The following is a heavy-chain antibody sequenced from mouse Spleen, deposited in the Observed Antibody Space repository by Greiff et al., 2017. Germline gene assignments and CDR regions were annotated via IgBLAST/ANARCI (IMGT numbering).Heavy chain of an antibody. V-gene: IGHV3-6*01. J-gene: IGHJ2*01. CDR2: ISYDGSN. Sequence: DVQLQESGPGLVKPSQSLSLTCSVTGYSITSGYYWKWIRQSPGNKLEWMGYISYDGSNNYNPSLKNRISITRDTSKNQFFLKLNSVTTEDTATYYCAGRDYWGQGTTLTVSS. CDR3: AGRDY. CDR1: GYSITSGYY.